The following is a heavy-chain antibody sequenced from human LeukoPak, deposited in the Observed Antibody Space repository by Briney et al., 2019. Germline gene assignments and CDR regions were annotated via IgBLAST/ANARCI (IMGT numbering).Heavy chain of an antibody. CDR2: IYYSGST. J-gene: IGHJ4*02. D-gene: IGHD1-26*01. CDR3: ARQVGATRAYFDY. V-gene: IGHV4-59*08. CDR1: GGSISSYY. Sequence: PSETLSLTCTVSGGSISSYYWSWIRQPPGKGLEWIGYIYYSGSTNYNPSLKSRVTISVDTSKNQFSLKLSSVTAADRAVYYCARQVGATRAYFDYWGQGTLVTVSS.